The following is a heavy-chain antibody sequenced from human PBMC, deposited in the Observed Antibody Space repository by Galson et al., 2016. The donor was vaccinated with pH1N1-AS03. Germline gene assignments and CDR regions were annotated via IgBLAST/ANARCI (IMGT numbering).Heavy chain of an antibody. J-gene: IGHJ6*02. Sequence: SLRLSCAASGFTFSSYEMNWVRQAPGKGLEWVSYISSRGSTIPQADSVQGLFTISRDNAKNSLYLQMNSLRAEDTAVYYCARDDSGYDLFYYYGMDVWGQGTTVTVSS. CDR1: GFTFSSYE. CDR3: ARDDSGYDLFYYYGMDV. V-gene: IGHV3-48*03. D-gene: IGHD5-12*01. CDR2: ISSRGSTI.